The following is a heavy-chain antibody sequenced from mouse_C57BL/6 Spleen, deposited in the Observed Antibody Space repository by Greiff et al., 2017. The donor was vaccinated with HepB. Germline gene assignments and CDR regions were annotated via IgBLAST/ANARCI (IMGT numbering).Heavy chain of an antibody. D-gene: IGHD2-5*01. Sequence: DVKLQESGAELVRPGASVKLSCTASGFNIKDYYMHWVKQRPEQGLEWIGRIDPEDGDTEYAPKFQGKATMTADTSSNTAYLQLSSLTSEDTAVYYCTTYYSNFYYAMDYWGQGTSVTVSS. CDR2: IDPEDGDT. CDR1: GFNIKDYY. J-gene: IGHJ4*01. CDR3: TTYYSNFYYAMDY. V-gene: IGHV14-1*01.